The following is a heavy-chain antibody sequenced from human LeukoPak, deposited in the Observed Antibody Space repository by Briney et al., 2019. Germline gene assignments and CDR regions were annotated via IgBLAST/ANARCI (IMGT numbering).Heavy chain of an antibody. V-gene: IGHV1-24*01. Sequence: ASVKVSCKVSGYTLTELSMHWVRQAPGKGLEWMGGFDPEDGETIYAQKFQGRVTMTEDTSTDTAYMELSSLRSEDTAVYYCATEVFSSSTTFYGMDVWGQGTTVTVSS. CDR3: ATEVFSSSTTFYGMDV. J-gene: IGHJ6*02. D-gene: IGHD2-2*01. CDR1: GYTLTELS. CDR2: FDPEDGET.